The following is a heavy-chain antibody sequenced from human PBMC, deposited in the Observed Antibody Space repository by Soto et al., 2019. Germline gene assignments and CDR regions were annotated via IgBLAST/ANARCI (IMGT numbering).Heavy chain of an antibody. V-gene: IGHV3-21*01. Sequence: EVQLVESGGGLVKPGGSLRLSCAPSGFTFSSYSMNWVRQAPGKGLEWVSSISSSSSYIYYADSVKGRFTISRDNAKNSLYLQMNSLRAEDTAVYYCARGGYYDSSGYYYEYYFDYWGQGTLVTVSS. J-gene: IGHJ4*02. D-gene: IGHD3-22*01. CDR1: GFTFSSYS. CDR2: ISSSSSYI. CDR3: ARGGYYDSSGYYYEYYFDY.